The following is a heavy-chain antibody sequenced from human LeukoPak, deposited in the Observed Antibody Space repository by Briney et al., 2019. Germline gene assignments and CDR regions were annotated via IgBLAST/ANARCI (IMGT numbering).Heavy chain of an antibody. CDR3: ARDCTGPDY. J-gene: IGHJ4*02. CDR2: INSDGSNT. D-gene: IGHD2-8*02. V-gene: IGHV3-74*03. CDR1: GFTFSSCW. Sequence: GGSLRLSCAASGFTFSSCWMHWVRQAPGKGLVWVSRINSDGSNTKYADSVKGRFTISRDNAKNTLYLQMDSLRVEDTAVYYCARDCTGPDYWGQGTLVTVAS.